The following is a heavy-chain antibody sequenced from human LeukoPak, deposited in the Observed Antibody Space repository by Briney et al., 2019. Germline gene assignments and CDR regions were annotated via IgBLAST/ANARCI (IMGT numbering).Heavy chain of an antibody. CDR1: GFTFSNAW. Sequence: GSLRLSCAASGFTFSNAWMSWFRQPPGKGLEWIGEVHLDGRTNYNPSLKSRLVMSADLPENHISLKLTSVTAADTAVYYCAREGGFYRPLDYSGQGTLVTVSS. J-gene: IGHJ4*02. V-gene: IGHV4-4*02. D-gene: IGHD6-25*01. CDR2: VHLDGRT. CDR3: AREGGFYRPLDY.